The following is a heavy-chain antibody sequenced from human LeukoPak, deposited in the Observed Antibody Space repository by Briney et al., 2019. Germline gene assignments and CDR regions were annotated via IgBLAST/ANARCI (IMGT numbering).Heavy chain of an antibody. CDR1: GFTFSSYS. V-gene: IGHV3-48*01. D-gene: IGHD3-22*01. J-gene: IGHJ4*02. CDR2: ISSSSSTI. CDR3: ARANYYDSSGPGWY. Sequence: EAGGSLRLSCAASGFTFSSYSMNWVRQAPGKGLEWVSYISSSSSTIYYADSVKGRFTISRDNAKNSLYLQMSSLRLEDAAVYYCARANYYDSSGPGWYWGQGTLVTVSS.